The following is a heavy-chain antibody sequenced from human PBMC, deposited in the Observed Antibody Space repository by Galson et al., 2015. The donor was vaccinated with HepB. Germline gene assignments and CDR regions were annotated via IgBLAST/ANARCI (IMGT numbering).Heavy chain of an antibody. CDR1: GFSFGDYA. D-gene: IGHD3-22*01. V-gene: IGHV3-49*04. J-gene: IGHJ2*01. CDR3: IRDRSSSGYYAWYFDI. CDR2: IRSEAYDGAT. Sequence: SLRLSCATSGFSFGDYAMTWVRQAPGKGLEWLGFIRSEAYDGATKYAASVKGRFTISRDDSKSIAYLQMNSLKTEDTAVYYCIRDRSSSGYYAWYFDIWGRGTLVTVSS.